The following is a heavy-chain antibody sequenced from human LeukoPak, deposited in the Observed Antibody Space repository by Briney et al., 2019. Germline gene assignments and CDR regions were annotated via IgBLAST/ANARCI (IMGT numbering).Heavy chain of an antibody. Sequence: GASVKVSCKASGYTFTGHYMHWVRQAPGQGLEWMGWISPSSGDIDYSHIFEGRVTMTRDTSISTAYMELSRLRSDDTAVYYCARAAIAVAGDYNYHYMDVWGKGTTVTVSS. CDR2: ISPSSGDI. CDR3: ARAAIAVAGDYNYHYMDV. J-gene: IGHJ6*03. V-gene: IGHV1-2*07. D-gene: IGHD6-19*01. CDR1: GYTFTGHY.